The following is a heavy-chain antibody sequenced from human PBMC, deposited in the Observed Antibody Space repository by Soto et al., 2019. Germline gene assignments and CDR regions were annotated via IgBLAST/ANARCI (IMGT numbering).Heavy chain of an antibody. CDR2: IYPGDSDT. D-gene: IGHD2-15*01. CDR1: GYSFTNYW. CDR3: ARHKGYCSGGRCYSLGWFDP. V-gene: IGHV5-51*01. Sequence: GESLKISCKGSGYSFTNYWIGWVRQMPGKGLEWMGIIYPGDSDTRYRPSFQGQVTISADKSITTAYLQWSSLKASDTAMYYCARHKGYCSGGRCYSLGWFDPWGQGTLVTVSS. J-gene: IGHJ5*02.